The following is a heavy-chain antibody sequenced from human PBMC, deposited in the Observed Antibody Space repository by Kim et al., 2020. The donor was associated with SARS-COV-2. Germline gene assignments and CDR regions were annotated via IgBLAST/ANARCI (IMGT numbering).Heavy chain of an antibody. CDR3: ARDRMQSYRYSSSWYATDY. CDR2: IIPIFGTA. CDR1: GGTFSSYA. D-gene: IGHD6-13*01. J-gene: IGHJ4*02. V-gene: IGHV1-69*13. Sequence: SVKVSCKASGGTFSSYAISWVRQAPGQGLEWMGGIIPIFGTANYAQKFQGRVTITADESTSTAYMELSSLRSEDTAVYYCARDRMQSYRYSSSWYATDYWGQGTLVTVSS.